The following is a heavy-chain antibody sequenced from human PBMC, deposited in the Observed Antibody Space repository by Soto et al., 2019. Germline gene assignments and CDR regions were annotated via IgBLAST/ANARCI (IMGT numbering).Heavy chain of an antibody. D-gene: IGHD6-6*01. J-gene: IGHJ3*02. CDR2: IYYSGST. Sequence: QLQLQESSPGLVKPSETLSLTCTVSGGSISSSSYYWGWIRQPPGKGLEWIGSIYYSGSTYYNPSLKSRVTISVDTSKNQFSLKLSSVTAADTAVYYCARQSSSSGEDAFDIWGQGTMVTVSS. V-gene: IGHV4-39*01. CDR1: GGSISSSSYY. CDR3: ARQSSSSGEDAFDI.